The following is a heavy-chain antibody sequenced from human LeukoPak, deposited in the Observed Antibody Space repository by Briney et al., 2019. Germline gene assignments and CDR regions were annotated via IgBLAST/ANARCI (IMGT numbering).Heavy chain of an antibody. D-gene: IGHD3-22*01. V-gene: IGHV1-3*03. J-gene: IGHJ4*02. CDR2: INAGNGNT. CDR1: GYTFTSYA. Sequence: ASVKVSCKASGYTFTSYAMRWVRQAPGQRLEWMGWINAGNGNTKYSQEFQGRVTIARDTSASTAYMELSSLRSEDMAVYYCARGYYDSSGPLGFDYWGQGTLVTVSS. CDR3: ARGYYDSSGPLGFDY.